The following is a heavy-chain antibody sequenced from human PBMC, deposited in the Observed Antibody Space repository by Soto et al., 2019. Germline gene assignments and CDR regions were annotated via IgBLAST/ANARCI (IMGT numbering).Heavy chain of an antibody. CDR2: TRNKANSYTT. D-gene: IGHD3-3*01. V-gene: IGHV3-72*01. CDR3: ARGITIFGVALPDAFDS. CDR1: GFTFSDHY. Sequence: GGSLRLSCAASGFTFSDHYMDWVRQAPGKGLEWVGRTRNKANSYTTEYAASVKGRFTISRDDSKNSLYLQMNSLKTEDTAVYYCARGITIFGVALPDAFDSWGQGTMVTVSS. J-gene: IGHJ3*02.